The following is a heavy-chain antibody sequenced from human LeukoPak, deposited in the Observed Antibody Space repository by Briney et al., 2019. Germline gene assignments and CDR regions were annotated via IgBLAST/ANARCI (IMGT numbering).Heavy chain of an antibody. CDR1: GGTFSSYA. J-gene: IGHJ5*02. CDR3: ALRSMLWFGESGVWFDP. CDR2: IIPIFGTA. V-gene: IGHV1-69*06. Sequence: SVKVSCTASGGTFSSYAISWVRQAPGQGLEWMGGIIPIFGTANYAQKFQGRVTITADKSTSTAYMELSSLRSEDTAVYYCALRSMLWFGESGVWFDPWGQGTLVTVSS. D-gene: IGHD3-10*01.